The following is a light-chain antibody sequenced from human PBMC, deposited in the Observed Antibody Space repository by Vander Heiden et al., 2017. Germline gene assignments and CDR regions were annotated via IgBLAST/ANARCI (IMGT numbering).Light chain of an antibody. CDR2: KDS. CDR3: QAWNSSSVV. V-gene: IGLV3-1*01. CDR1: KWGDKY. J-gene: IGLJ2*01. Sequence: SYALTQPPSVSVSPGPTASITCSGDKWGDKYACWYQQKPGQSPVLVIYKDSKRAAGIPERFSGSNSGNTATLTISGTQAMDEAYYYCQAWNSSSVVFGGGTKLTVL.